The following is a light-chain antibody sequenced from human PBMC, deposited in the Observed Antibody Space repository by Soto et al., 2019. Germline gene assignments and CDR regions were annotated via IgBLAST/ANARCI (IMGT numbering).Light chain of an antibody. Sequence: DTVMTQSPATLSVSPGETATLSCRASQSVTSDLAWYQQKPGQPLRLLIFGASTRAAGIPARFSGSGSGTEFTPTISSLQSEDFAVYHCQQYNNWPRTFGQGTKLEIK. CDR1: QSVTSD. V-gene: IGKV3-15*01. J-gene: IGKJ2*01. CDR2: GAS. CDR3: QQYNNWPRT.